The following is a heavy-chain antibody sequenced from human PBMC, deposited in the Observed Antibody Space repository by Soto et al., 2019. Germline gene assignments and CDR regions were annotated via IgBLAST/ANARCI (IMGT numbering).Heavy chain of an antibody. J-gene: IGHJ4*02. CDR2: ISWNSGGI. Sequence: PGGSLRLSCAASGFTFDDYAMHWVRQAPGKGLEWVSGISWNSGGIGYADSVKGRFTISRDNAKNSLYLQMNSLRAEDTALYYCAKDTGSTTYYFDYWGQGTLVTVSS. D-gene: IGHD1-1*01. V-gene: IGHV3-9*01. CDR1: GFTFDDYA. CDR3: AKDTGSTTYYFDY.